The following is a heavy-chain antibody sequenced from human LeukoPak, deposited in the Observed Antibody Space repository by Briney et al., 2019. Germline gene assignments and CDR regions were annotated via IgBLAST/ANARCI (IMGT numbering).Heavy chain of an antibody. CDR3: ARQEYSYGYGEFDY. CDR1: GYSISSGYY. V-gene: IGHV4-38-2*02. D-gene: IGHD5-18*01. J-gene: IGHJ4*02. Sequence: PSETLSLTCTVSGYSISSGYYWGWIRQPPGKGLEWIGSIYHSGSTYYNPSLKSRVTISVDTSKNQFSLKLSSVTAADTAVYYCARQEYSYGYGEFDYWGQGTLVTVSS. CDR2: IYHSGST.